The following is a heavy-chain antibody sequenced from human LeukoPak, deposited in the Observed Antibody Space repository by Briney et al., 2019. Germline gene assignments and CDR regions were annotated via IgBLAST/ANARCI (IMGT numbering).Heavy chain of an antibody. Sequence: ASVKVSCKVSGYTLTELSMHWVRQAPGKGLEWMGGFDPEDGETIYAQKFQGRVTMTEDTSTDTAYMELSSLRSEDTAVYYCARVCSTSCYRNYFDYWGQGTLVTVSS. V-gene: IGHV1-24*01. CDR2: FDPEDGET. CDR1: GYTLTELS. CDR3: ARVCSTSCYRNYFDY. D-gene: IGHD2-2*01. J-gene: IGHJ4*02.